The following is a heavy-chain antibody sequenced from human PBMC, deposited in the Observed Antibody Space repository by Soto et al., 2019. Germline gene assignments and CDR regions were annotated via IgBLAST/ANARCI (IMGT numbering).Heavy chain of an antibody. CDR2: ISSSGTGI. Sequence: LRLSCAASRFTFSDYYMTWIRQAPGKGLEWVSYISSSGTGIYYPDSVKGRFTISRDNAKNSLYLQMSSLRAEDTAVYYCARAYSNAFDIWGQGTMVTVSS. D-gene: IGHD2-15*01. CDR1: RFTFSDYY. J-gene: IGHJ3*02. V-gene: IGHV3-11*01. CDR3: ARAYSNAFDI.